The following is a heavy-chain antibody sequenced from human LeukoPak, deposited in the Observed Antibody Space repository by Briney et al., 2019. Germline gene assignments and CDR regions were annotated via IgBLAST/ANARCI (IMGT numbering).Heavy chain of an antibody. V-gene: IGHV3-7*03. CDR1: GFIFSSYW. CDR2: IKQDGSEK. CDR3: ASNSYYDYVWGSTLDP. Sequence: GGSLRLSCAASGFIFSSYWMSWVRQAPGKGLEWVANIKQDGSEKYYVDSVKGRFTISRDNAKNSLYLQMNSLRAEDTAVYYCASNSYYDYVWGSTLDPWGQGTLVTVSS. D-gene: IGHD3-16*01. J-gene: IGHJ5*02.